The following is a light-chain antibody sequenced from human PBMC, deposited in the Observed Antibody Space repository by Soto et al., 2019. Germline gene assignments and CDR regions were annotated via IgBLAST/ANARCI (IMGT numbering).Light chain of an antibody. CDR2: DAS. CDR1: QSVSSSY. CDR3: QQYGRSPGT. V-gene: IGKV3D-20*01. J-gene: IGKJ1*01. Sequence: EIVLTQSPATLSLSPGERATLSCGASQSVSSSYLAWYQQKPGLAPRLLIYDASSRATGIPDRFSGSGSGTYFPLTISRLEPEDCAVYYCQQYGRSPGTVGQGTKEEIK.